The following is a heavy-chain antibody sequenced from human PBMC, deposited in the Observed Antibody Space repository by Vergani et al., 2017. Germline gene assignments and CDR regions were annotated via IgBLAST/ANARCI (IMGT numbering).Heavy chain of an antibody. CDR1: GFTFSSYG. D-gene: IGHD2-2*01. V-gene: IGHV3-30*18. J-gene: IGHJ6*03. Sequence: QVQLVESGGGVVQPGRSLRLSCAASGFTFSSYGMHWVRQAPGKGLEWVAVISYDGSNKYYADSVKGRFTISRDNSKNTLYLQMNSLRAEDTAVYYCAKVPAARAHNYYYYMDVWGKGTTVTFSS. CDR2: ISYDGSNK. CDR3: AKVPAARAHNYYYYMDV.